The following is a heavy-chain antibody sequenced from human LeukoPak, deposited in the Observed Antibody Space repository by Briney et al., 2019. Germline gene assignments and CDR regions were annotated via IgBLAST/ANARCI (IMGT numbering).Heavy chain of an antibody. D-gene: IGHD3-9*01. CDR1: GGSISSSNW. CDR2: IYHSGST. Sequence: RSSGTLSLTCAVSGGSISSSNWWSWVRQPPGKGLEWIGEIYHSGSTNYNPSLKSRVTISVDKSKNQFSLKLSSVTAADTAVYYCARDTTYYDILTGFFSATNWFDPWGQGTLVTVSS. V-gene: IGHV4-4*02. CDR3: ARDTTYYDILTGFFSATNWFDP. J-gene: IGHJ5*02.